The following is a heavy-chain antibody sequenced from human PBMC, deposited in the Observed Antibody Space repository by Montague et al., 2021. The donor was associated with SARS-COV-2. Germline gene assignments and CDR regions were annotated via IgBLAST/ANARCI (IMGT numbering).Heavy chain of an antibody. D-gene: IGHD3-16*02. J-gene: IGHJ6*02. V-gene: IGHV3-48*03. CDR3: SGSYPYYGMDV. Sequence: SLRLSCAASGFTFSSYEMNWVRQAPGKGLEWVPYISSSGSTIYYADSVKGRFTISRDNSKNTLYLQMNSLRAEDTAVYYCSGSYPYYGMDVWGQGATVTVSS. CDR2: ISSSGSTI. CDR1: GFTFSSYE.